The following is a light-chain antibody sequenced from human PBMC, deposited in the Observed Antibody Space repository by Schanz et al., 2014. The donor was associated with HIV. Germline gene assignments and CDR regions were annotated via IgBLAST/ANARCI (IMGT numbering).Light chain of an antibody. CDR3: GTWDSSLRGVV. CDR2: DNY. Sequence: QSVLTQPPSVSAAPGQKVTISCSGSSSNIGNNYVSWYQQFPGTAPQLLIYDNYQRPSGVPDRFSGSKSGTSATLGITGLQTGDEADYYCGTWDSSLRGVVFGGGTKLTVL. CDR1: SSNIGNNY. J-gene: IGLJ2*01. V-gene: IGLV1-51*01.